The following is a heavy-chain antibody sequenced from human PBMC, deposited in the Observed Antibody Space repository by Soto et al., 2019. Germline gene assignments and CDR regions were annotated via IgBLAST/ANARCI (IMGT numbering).Heavy chain of an antibody. J-gene: IGHJ4*02. CDR3: ATERLNLGRGVHDY. Sequence: QVQLAQSGAEVKKPGSSVKVSCKASGDTLSNYAITWVRQVPGQGPEWMGRIIPILGSAVYAQKFQGRVTIIVDNSTSTVYMVVSSLRSEDTAVYYCATERLNLGRGVHDYWGRGTLVTVSS. V-gene: IGHV1-69*04. CDR1: GDTLSNYA. CDR2: IIPILGSA. D-gene: IGHD3-10*01.